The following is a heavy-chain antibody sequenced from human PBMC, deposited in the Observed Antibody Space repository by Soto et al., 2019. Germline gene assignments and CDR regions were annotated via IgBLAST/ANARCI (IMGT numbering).Heavy chain of an antibody. Sequence: EVQLVESGGGLVQPGGSLRLSCAASGFTFSSYAMHWVRQAPGKGLEYVSVISGNGDSTYYANSVKGRFTISRDNSKNPLYLQMGSLRAEDTAVYYCARRGYGLYFDYWGQGTLVTVSS. V-gene: IGHV3-64*01. D-gene: IGHD3-10*01. CDR3: ARRGYGLYFDY. CDR2: ISGNGDST. J-gene: IGHJ4*02. CDR1: GFTFSSYA.